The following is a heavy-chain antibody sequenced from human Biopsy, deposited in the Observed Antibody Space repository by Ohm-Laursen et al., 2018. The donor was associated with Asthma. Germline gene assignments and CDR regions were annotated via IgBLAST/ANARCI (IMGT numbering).Heavy chain of an antibody. D-gene: IGHD3-10*01. Sequence: ASVKVSCKTSGYTFNSAGITWVRQAPGQGLEWMGWISVYNGNTRVAQKLQDRVTMITDTSTSTAYMELRSLRSDETAVYFCARAVDYSHYYGIDVWGQGTTVTVS. CDR3: ARAVDYSHYYGIDV. V-gene: IGHV1-18*01. J-gene: IGHJ6*02. CDR1: GYTFNSAG. CDR2: ISVYNGNT.